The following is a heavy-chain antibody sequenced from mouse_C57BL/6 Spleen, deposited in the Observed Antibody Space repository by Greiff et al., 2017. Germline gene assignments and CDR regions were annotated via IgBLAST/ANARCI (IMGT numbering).Heavy chain of an antibody. CDR3: ASSTAPWDAMDY. J-gene: IGHJ4*01. CDR1: GYTFTSYW. V-gene: IGHV1-64*01. D-gene: IGHD1-2*01. CDR2: IHPNSGST. Sequence: VQLQQPGAELVKPGASVKLSCTASGYTFTSYWMDWVKQRPGHGLEWIGMIHPNSGSTNYNEQFKSKATLTVAKSSSTAYMQLSSLTSEDSAVDYCASSTAPWDAMDYWGQGTSVTVSS.